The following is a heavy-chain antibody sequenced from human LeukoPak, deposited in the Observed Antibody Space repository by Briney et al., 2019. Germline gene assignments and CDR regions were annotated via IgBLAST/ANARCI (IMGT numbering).Heavy chain of an antibody. D-gene: IGHD3-10*01. Sequence: SEILSLTCTVSGGSISSYYWSWIRQSPGKGLECIGYIHYTGSTNYNPSLKSRVTISVETSKNQFSLKLKSVTAADTAVYYCARGGYYGSGNDFRFDPWGQGTLVTVSS. CDR1: GGSISSYY. J-gene: IGHJ5*02. V-gene: IGHV4-59*01. CDR2: IHYTGST. CDR3: ARGGYYGSGNDFRFDP.